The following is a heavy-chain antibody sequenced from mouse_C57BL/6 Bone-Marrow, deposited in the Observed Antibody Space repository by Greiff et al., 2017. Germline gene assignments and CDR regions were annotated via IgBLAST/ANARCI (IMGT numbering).Heavy chain of an antibody. J-gene: IGHJ3*01. CDR1: GYTFTDYN. V-gene: IGHV1-22*01. Sequence: VQLKQSGPELVKPGASVKMSCKASGYTFTDYNMHWVKQSHGKSLEWIGYINPNNGGTSYNQKFKGKATLTVNKSSSTAYMELRSLTSEDSAVYYCARGNGSSSFAYWGQGTLVTVSA. D-gene: IGHD1-1*01. CDR3: ARGNGSSSFAY. CDR2: INPNNGGT.